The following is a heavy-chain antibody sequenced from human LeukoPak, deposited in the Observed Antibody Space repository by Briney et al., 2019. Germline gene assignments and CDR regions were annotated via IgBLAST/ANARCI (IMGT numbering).Heavy chain of an antibody. CDR3: ARGRRPPLIPSAIYYYYHMDV. V-gene: IGHV4-34*01. D-gene: IGHD2-2*02. CDR1: GECLSGYY. Sequence: PSETLSLTCAVYGECLSGYYWSWIRQPPGKGLEWIGEINQSGSTNYNPSLKSRVTISVDTSKNQFSLKLSSVTAADTALYYCARGRRPPLIPSAIYYYYHMDVWGKGTTVTVSS. J-gene: IGHJ6*03. CDR2: INQSGST.